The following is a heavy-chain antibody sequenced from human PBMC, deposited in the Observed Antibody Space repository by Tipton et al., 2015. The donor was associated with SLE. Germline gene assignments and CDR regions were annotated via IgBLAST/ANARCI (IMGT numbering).Heavy chain of an antibody. J-gene: IGHJ4*02. CDR3: ARHAGDYAYFDS. V-gene: IGHV4-38-2*01. D-gene: IGHD4-17*01. CDR2: FYHSGTT. Sequence: TLSLTCSVSGFSVSSGYYWGWIRQPPGKGLEWIGTFYHSGTTYYSSSLKSRVTMSVDTSKNQLSLNLGSLTAADTAIYYCARHAGDYAYFDSWGQGTLVTVSS. CDR1: GFSVSSGYY.